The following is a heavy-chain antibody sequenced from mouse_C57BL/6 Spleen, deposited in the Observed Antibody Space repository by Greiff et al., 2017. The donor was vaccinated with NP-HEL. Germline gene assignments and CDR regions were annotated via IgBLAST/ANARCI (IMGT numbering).Heavy chain of an antibody. D-gene: IGHD2-5*01. CDR2: IDPSDSET. CDR3: ARSTYYSNYPSFDY. Sequence: QVQLQQPGAELVRPGSSVKLSCKASGYTFTSYWMHWVKQRPIQGLEWIGNIDPSDSETHYNQKFKDKATLTVDKSSSTAYMQLSSLTSEDSAVYYCARSTYYSNYPSFDYWGQGTTLTVSS. J-gene: IGHJ2*01. CDR1: GYTFTSYW. V-gene: IGHV1-52*01.